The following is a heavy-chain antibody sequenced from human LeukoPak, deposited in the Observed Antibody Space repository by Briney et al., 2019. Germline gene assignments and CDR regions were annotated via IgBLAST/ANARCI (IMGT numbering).Heavy chain of an antibody. D-gene: IGHD3-16*01. CDR2: INPSGGST. Sequence: GASVKVSCKASGYTFTSYYMHWVRQAPGQGLEWMGIINPSGGSTSYAQKFQGRVTMTRDMSTSTVYMELSSLRSEDTAVYYCARSLRGSTSEGLNWFDPWGQGTLVTVSS. J-gene: IGHJ5*02. CDR3: ARSLRGSTSEGLNWFDP. CDR1: GYTFTSYY. V-gene: IGHV1-46*01.